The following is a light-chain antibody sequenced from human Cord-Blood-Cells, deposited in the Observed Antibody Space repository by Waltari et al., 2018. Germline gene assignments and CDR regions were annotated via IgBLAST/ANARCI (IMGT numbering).Light chain of an antibody. CDR1: ARDVGGSHY. Sequence: QSALTQPPSASGSPGQPVPISCTGTARDVGGSHYLSWYQQHPGKAPKLMIYEVSKRPSGVPDRFSGSKSGNTASLTVSGLQAEDEADYYCSSYAGSNNVVFGGGTKLTVL. CDR3: SSYAGSNNVV. CDR2: EVS. V-gene: IGLV2-8*01. J-gene: IGLJ2*01.